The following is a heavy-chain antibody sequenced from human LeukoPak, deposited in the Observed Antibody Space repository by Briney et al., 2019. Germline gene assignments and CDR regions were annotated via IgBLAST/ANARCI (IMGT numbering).Heavy chain of an antibody. D-gene: IGHD4-23*01. CDR3: AKDQLITQLAVTAPFDN. V-gene: IGHV3-30*02. CDR2: IAYNGRDK. CDR1: GFTFTTYG. J-gene: IGHJ4*02. Sequence: LTGGSLRLSCAASGFTFTTYGMNWVRQAPGKGLEWVAFIAYNGRDKFADSVKGRFTISRDNSKNTVYLEMSSLRAEDTALYYCAKDQLITQLAVTAPFDNWGQGTLVTVSS.